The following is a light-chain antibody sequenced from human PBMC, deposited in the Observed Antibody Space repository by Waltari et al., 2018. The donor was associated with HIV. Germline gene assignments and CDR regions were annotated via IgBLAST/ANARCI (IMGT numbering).Light chain of an antibody. J-gene: IGLJ3*02. CDR2: DND. Sequence: QSVLTQPPSVSAAPGQKVTISCSGSSSKFGNDFVSWYQHLPGADPKLLIYDNDKRPSGISDRFSGSKSGTSATLGITGLQTGDEADYYCGTWDTSLGAGVFGGGTKLTVL. CDR1: SSKFGNDF. V-gene: IGLV1-51*01. CDR3: GTWDTSLGAGV.